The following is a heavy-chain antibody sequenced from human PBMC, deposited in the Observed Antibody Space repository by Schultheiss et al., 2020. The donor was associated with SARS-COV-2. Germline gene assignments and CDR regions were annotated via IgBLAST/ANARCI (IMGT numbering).Heavy chain of an antibody. CDR1: GGSISSYY. D-gene: IGHD3-16*01. CDR3: ARQGGPQTYYFDY. V-gene: IGHV4-59*08. CDR2: IYYSGST. J-gene: IGHJ4*02. Sequence: SETLSLTCAVYGGSISSYYWSWIRQPPGKGLEWIGYIYYSGSTNYNPSLKSRVTISVDTSKNQFSLKLSSVTAADTAVYYCARQGGPQTYYFDYWGQGTLVTVSS.